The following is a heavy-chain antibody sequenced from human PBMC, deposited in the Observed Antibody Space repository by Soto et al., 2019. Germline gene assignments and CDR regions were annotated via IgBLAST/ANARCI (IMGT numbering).Heavy chain of an antibody. V-gene: IGHV1-18*01. CDR1: GYTFTSYG. CDR2: ISAYNGNT. D-gene: IGHD6-13*01. J-gene: IGHJ6*02. CDR3: ASCSSSWPVNGMDV. Sequence: QVQLVQSGAEVKKPGASVKVSCKASGYTFTSYGISWVRQAPGQGLEWMGWISAYNGNTNYAQKLQGRVTMSTDTSTSTAYIELRSLRPDDTAVYYCASCSSSWPVNGMDVWGQGTTVTVSS.